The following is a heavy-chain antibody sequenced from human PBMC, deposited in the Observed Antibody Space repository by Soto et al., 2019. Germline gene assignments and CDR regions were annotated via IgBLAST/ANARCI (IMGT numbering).Heavy chain of an antibody. CDR2: IIPIFGTA. CDR3: APQGLPNYFYYGMDV. J-gene: IGHJ6*02. V-gene: IGHV1-69*12. D-gene: IGHD5-18*01. Sequence: QVQLVQSGAEVKKPGSSVKVSCKASGGTFSSYAISWVRQAPGQGLEWMGGIIPIFGTANYAQKFQGRVTPTGDESTTTAYMELSSLRLEDTAVYYCAPQGLPNYFYYGMDVWGQGTTVTVSS. CDR1: GGTFSSYA.